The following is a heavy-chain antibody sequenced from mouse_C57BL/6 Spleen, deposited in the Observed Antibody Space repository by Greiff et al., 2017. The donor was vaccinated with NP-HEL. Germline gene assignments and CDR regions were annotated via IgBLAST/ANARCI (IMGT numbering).Heavy chain of an antibody. Sequence: VQLQQSGTVLARPGASVKMSCKTSGYTFTSYWMHWVKQRPGQGLEWIGAIYPGNSDTSYNQKFQGKAKLTAVTSASTAYMELSSLTNEDSAVYYCTRGYGSTLYYFDYWGQGTTLTVSS. J-gene: IGHJ2*01. V-gene: IGHV1-5*01. CDR3: TRGYGSTLYYFDY. CDR2: IYPGNSDT. D-gene: IGHD1-1*01. CDR1: GYTFTSYW.